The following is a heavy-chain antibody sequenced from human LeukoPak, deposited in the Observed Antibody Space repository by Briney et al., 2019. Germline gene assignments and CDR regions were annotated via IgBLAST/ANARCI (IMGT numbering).Heavy chain of an antibody. Sequence: ASVKVSCKASGYTFTVYYMHWVRQAPGQGLEWMGWINPNSGGTSYAQKFQGRVTMTRDTSISTAYMELSRLRSDDTAVYYCAREDHTYGDCSECFDYWGQGTLVTVSS. V-gene: IGHV1-2*02. CDR3: AREDHTYGDCSECFDY. D-gene: IGHD4-17*01. CDR2: INPNSGGT. CDR1: GYTFTVYY. J-gene: IGHJ4*02.